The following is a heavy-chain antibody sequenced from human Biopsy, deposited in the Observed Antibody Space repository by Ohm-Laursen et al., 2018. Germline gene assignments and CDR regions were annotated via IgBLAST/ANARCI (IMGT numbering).Heavy chain of an antibody. Sequence: SLRLSCAASGFTFSNYAMSWVRQAPGKGLEWVSTITSSGGSTYFADSVKGRFTISRDNSKNRLYLQMNSLGAEDTAVYYCAEGDWIYYFDCWGQGTLVTVSS. CDR2: ITSSGGST. V-gene: IGHV3-23*01. J-gene: IGHJ4*02. D-gene: IGHD2-21*02. CDR1: GFTFSNYA. CDR3: AEGDWIYYFDC.